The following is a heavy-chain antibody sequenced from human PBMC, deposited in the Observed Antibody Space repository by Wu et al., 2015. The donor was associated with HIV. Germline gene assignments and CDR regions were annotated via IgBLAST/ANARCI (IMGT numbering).Heavy chain of an antibody. V-gene: IGHV1-46*03. CDR2: INPSGGST. D-gene: IGHD2-2*01. J-gene: IGHJ6*03. CDR1: GYTFTSYY. Sequence: QVQLVQSGAEVKKPGASVKVSCKASGYTFTSYYMHWVRQAPGQGLEWMGIINPSGGSTSYAQKFQGRVTMTRDTSTSTVYMELSSLRSEDTAVYYCARDQRDIVVVPAAMYYYYYYMDVVGTKGPRSPSP. CDR3: ARDQRDIVVVPAAMYYYYYYMDV.